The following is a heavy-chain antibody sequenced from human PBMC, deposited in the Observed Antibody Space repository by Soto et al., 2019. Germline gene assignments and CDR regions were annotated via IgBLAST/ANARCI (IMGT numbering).Heavy chain of an antibody. D-gene: IGHD4-4*01. CDR1: GGTFSSYA. V-gene: IGHV1-69*13. J-gene: IGHJ4*02. CDR2: IIPIFGTA. CDR3: ASILGVEMATVSYPYYFDY. Sequence: SVKVSCKASGGTFSSYAISWVRRAPGQGLEWMGGIIPIFGTANYAQKFQGRVTITADESTSTAYMELSSLKSEDTAVYYCASILGVEMATVSYPYYFDYWGQGTLVTVSS.